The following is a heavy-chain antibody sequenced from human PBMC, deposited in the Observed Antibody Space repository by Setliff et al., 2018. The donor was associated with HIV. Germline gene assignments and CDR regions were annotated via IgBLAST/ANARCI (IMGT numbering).Heavy chain of an antibody. J-gene: IGHJ3*02. V-gene: IGHV4-34*01. Sequence: SETLSLTCAVSGGSFSGYYWSWIRQPPGKGLEWIGEINQSGGINYNPSLKSRVTISIDTFKNQFSMKLYSVTAADTAVYYCATASGYDLFMGAFDIWGQGTRVTVS. CDR2: INQSGGI. CDR1: GGSFSGYY. D-gene: IGHD5-12*01. CDR3: ATASGYDLFMGAFDI.